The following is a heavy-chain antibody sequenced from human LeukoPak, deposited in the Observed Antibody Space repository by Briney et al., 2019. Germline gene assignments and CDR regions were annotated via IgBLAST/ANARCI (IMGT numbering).Heavy chain of an antibody. Sequence: SETLSLTCTVSGGSISSYFWSWIRQPAGKGLEWIGLIYISGDTNYNPSLKSRVTMSVDTSKNHLSLKLSSVTAADTAVYYCARDPADYYGSGSQLYYFDYWGQGTLVTVSS. CDR3: ARDPADYYGSGSQLYYFDY. CDR1: GGSISSYF. D-gene: IGHD3-10*01. CDR2: IYISGDT. J-gene: IGHJ4*02. V-gene: IGHV4-4*07.